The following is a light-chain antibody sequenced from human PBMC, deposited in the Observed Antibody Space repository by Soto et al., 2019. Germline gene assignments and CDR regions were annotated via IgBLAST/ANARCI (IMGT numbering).Light chain of an antibody. J-gene: IGLJ1*01. CDR1: STDFVSYNR. CDR2: EAS. Sequence: QSVLTQPPSVSGSPGQSVTISCTGTSTDFVSYNRVSWYQQPPDTAPKLMIYEASNRPSGVPDRFSGSKSGNTASLTISGLQAADEADYYCSLYTSENTYVFGTGTKGT. CDR3: SLYTSENTYV. V-gene: IGLV2-18*01.